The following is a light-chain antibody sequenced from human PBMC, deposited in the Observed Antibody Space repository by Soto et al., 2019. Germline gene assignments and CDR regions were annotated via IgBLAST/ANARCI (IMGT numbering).Light chain of an antibody. CDR3: VAWDDRLNGYVV. Sequence: QSVLTQPPSASGTPGQRVTISCSGSSSNNGSNTVNWYQQLPGTAPTLVIYSNNHRPSGVPDRFSGSKSGTSACLAISGLQSEYEADYYCVAWDDRLNGYVVFGGGTKVTVL. V-gene: IGLV1-44*01. CDR1: SSNNGSNT. CDR2: SNN. J-gene: IGLJ2*01.